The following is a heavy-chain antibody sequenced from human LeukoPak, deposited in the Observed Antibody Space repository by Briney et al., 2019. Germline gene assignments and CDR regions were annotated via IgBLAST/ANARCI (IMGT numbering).Heavy chain of an antibody. CDR3: ARFRGFGSGYYYWWFDP. D-gene: IGHD3-22*01. CDR1: GGTFSSYA. V-gene: IGHV1-69*01. J-gene: IGHJ5*02. CDR2: IIPTFGTA. Sequence: ASVKVSCKASGGTFSSYAISWVRQAPGQGLEWMGGIIPTFGTANYAQKFQGRVTITADESTSTAYMELSSLRSEDTAVYYCARFRGFGSGYYYWWFDPWGQGTLVTVSS.